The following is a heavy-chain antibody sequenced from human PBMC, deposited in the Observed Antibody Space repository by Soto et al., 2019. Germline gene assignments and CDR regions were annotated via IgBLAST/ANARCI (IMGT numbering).Heavy chain of an antibody. CDR3: ARAVGGIFFHYMDV. J-gene: IGHJ6*03. D-gene: IGHD6-13*01. V-gene: IGHV3-23*01. CDR2: ISATGARS. Sequence: GGSLRLSCAASGFTFSNYAMSWVRQAPGKGLEWLSAISATGARSYYADSVKGRFTISKDNSKNTLYLQMNSLRAEDTAVYYCARAVGGIFFHYMDVWGKGTTVTVSS. CDR1: GFTFSNYA.